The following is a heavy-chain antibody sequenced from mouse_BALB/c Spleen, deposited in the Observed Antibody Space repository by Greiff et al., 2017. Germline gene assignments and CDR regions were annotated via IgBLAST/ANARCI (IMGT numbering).Heavy chain of an antibody. J-gene: IGHJ2*01. Sequence: EVKLVESGGGLVKPGGSLKLSCAASGFTFSSYAMSWVRQTPEKRLEWVASISSGGSTYYPDSVKGRFTISRDNARNILYLQMSSLRSEDTAMYYFASMILFDYWGQGTTLTVSS. CDR3: ASMILFDY. V-gene: IGHV5-6-5*01. D-gene: IGHD2-3*01. CDR1: GFTFSSYA. CDR2: ISSGGST.